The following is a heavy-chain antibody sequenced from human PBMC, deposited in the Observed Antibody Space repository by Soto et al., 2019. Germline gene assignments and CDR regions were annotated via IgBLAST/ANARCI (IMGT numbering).Heavy chain of an antibody. CDR2: INPSGGST. CDR1: GGSFTSYY. Sequence: ASVKVSCKASGGSFTSYYMHWVRQAPGQGLEWMGIINPSGGSTSYAQKFQGRVTMTRDTSTSTVYMELSSLRSEDTAVYYCARVYCSGGSCYGIDYWGQGTLVTVSS. V-gene: IGHV1-46*01. CDR3: ARVYCSGGSCYGIDY. J-gene: IGHJ4*02. D-gene: IGHD2-15*01.